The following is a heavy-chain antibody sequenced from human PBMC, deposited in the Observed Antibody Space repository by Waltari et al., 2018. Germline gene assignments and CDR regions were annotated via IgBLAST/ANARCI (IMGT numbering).Heavy chain of an antibody. J-gene: IGHJ4*02. V-gene: IGHV4-4*02. D-gene: IGHD1-1*01. CDR3: ARDRGTGLYLDS. CDR2: VLRNGRS. Sequence: GSWARPSPDKGLEWIGQVLRNGRSNYNPSLEGRVIISLDTSNNRFSLELTSATAVDTAVYYCARDRGTGLYLDSWGPGTLVTVS.